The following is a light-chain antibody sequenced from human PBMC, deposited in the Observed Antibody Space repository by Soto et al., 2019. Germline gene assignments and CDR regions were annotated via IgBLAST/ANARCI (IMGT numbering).Light chain of an antibody. CDR3: QQYSAWPLT. CDR1: QSVSSN. V-gene: IGKV3-15*01. Sequence: EVVMTQSPATLSVSPGERATLSCRASQSVSSNFLAWYQQKPGQAPGLLIYGVSIRATGIPARFSGSGSGTEFTLTISSLQSEDFAVYYCQQYSAWPLTFGGGTKVEI. CDR2: GVS. J-gene: IGKJ4*01.